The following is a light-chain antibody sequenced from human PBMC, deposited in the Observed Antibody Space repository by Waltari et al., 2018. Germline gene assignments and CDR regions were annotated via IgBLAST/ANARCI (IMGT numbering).Light chain of an antibody. Sequence: VVTQSQATLSFSPWKPVPLSSRASQRVNTNLSWDQQKPGQAPRLRIFAASTRAPGIPSRFGGSGSGTEFTLTITRLQFEDVGVYCCQQYHKWPPGGFGGGTKVEIE. J-gene: IGKJ4*01. CDR2: AAS. V-gene: IGKV3-15*01. CDR3: QQYHKWPPGG. CDR1: QRVNTN.